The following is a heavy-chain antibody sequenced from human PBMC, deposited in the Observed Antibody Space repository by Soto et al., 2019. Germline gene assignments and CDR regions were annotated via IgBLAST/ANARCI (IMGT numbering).Heavy chain of an antibody. CDR2: IIPIFHTA. J-gene: IGHJ6*04. V-gene: IGHV1-69*01. Sequence: QVQLVQSGAEVKNPGSSVKVSCKASGDTFNSYAISWVRQAPGQGLEWMGGIIPIFHTANYAQKFQARVTMTAAESASTAYIELSGLRSEDTAVYYCARVGYCNTTNGLFYDYHYGMDVGGKGTTVTVSA. CDR1: GDTFNSYA. D-gene: IGHD2-15*01. CDR3: ARVGYCNTTNGLFYDYHYGMDV.